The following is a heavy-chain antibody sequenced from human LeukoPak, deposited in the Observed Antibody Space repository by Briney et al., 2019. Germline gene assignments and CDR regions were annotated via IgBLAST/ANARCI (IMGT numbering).Heavy chain of an antibody. D-gene: IGHD3-10*01. V-gene: IGHV5-10-1*01. CDR2: IDPSDSYT. CDR1: GSSFTSYW. Sequence: GESLKISCKGSGSSFTSYWISWVRPLPGKGLEWMGRIDPSDSYTNYSPSFQGHVTISADKSISTAYLQWSSLKASDTAMYYCARQGLLWFGELLPPFDYWGQGTLVTVSS. CDR3: ARQGLLWFGELLPPFDY. J-gene: IGHJ4*02.